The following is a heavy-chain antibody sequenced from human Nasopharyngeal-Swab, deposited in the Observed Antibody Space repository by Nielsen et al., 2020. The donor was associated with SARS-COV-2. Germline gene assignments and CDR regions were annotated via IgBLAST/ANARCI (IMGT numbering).Heavy chain of an antibody. CDR1: GYTFTSYG. CDR3: ARVGHYDYVWGSYRYNCYFDY. D-gene: IGHD3-16*02. J-gene: IGHJ4*02. CDR2: ISAYNGNT. Sequence: ASVKVSCKASGYTFTSYGISWVRQAPRQGLEWMGWISAYNGNTNYAQKLQGRVTMTTDTSTSTAYMELRSLRSDDTAVYYCARVGHYDYVWGSYRYNCYFDYWGQGTLVTVSS. V-gene: IGHV1-18*01.